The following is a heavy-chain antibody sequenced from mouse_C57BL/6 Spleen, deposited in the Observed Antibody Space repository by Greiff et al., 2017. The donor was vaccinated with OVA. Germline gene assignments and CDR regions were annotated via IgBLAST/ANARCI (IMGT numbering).Heavy chain of an antibody. Sequence: EVQLQQSGPELVKPGASVKMSCKASGYTFTDYNMHWVKQSHGKSLEWIGYINPNNGGTSYNQKFKGKATLTVNKSSSTAYMELRSLTSEDSAVYYCARSMITPYYYAMDYWGQGTSVTVSS. D-gene: IGHD2-4*01. J-gene: IGHJ4*01. V-gene: IGHV1-22*01. CDR1: GYTFTDYN. CDR2: INPNNGGT. CDR3: ARSMITPYYYAMDY.